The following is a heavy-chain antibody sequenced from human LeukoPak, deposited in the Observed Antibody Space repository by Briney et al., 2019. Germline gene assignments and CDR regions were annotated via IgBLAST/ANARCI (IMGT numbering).Heavy chain of an antibody. V-gene: IGHV4-38-2*02. D-gene: IGHD3-22*01. CDR2: IYHSGST. J-gene: IGHJ3*02. Sequence: PSETLSLTCTVSGYSISSGYYWGWIRQPPGKGLEWIGSIYHSGSTYYNPSLKSRVTISVDTSKNQFSLKLSSVTAADTAVYYCAREQYYDSSGYYGHDAFDIWGQGTMVTVSS. CDR1: GYSISSGYY. CDR3: AREQYYDSSGYYGHDAFDI.